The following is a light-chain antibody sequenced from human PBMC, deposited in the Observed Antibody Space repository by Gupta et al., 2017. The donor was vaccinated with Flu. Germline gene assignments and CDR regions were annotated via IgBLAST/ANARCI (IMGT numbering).Light chain of an antibody. J-gene: IGKJ1*01. V-gene: IGKV1-5*03. CDR3: QQDYNYSWT. Sequence: PSTLSASVGDRVTITCRASQNIRSWVAWYQQRPGKAPKLLISKASSLESGVPSRFSGSGSGTDFTLTISSLQPDDFATYYCQQDYNYSWTFGQGTKVEIK. CDR2: KAS. CDR1: QNIRSW.